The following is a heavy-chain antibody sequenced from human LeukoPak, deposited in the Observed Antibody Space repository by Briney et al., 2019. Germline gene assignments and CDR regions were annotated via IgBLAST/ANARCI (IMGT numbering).Heavy chain of an antibody. CDR3: ASRKLGNDY. V-gene: IGHV4-59*01. CDR1: GFTFSNAG. Sequence: PGGSLRLSCAASGFTFSNAGMSWVRQAPGKGLEWIGYIYYTGTSYNPSLKSRVTISADTSKNQFSLNLSSVTAADTAVYYCASRKLGNDYWGQGTLVTVSS. D-gene: IGHD7-27*01. J-gene: IGHJ4*02. CDR2: IYYTGT.